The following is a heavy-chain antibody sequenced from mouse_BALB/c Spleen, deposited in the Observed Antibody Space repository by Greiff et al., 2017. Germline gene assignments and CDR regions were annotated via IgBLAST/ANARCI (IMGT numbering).Heavy chain of an antibody. D-gene: IGHD2-1*01. CDR3: ARDGNYEFAY. CDR1: GYSITSDYA. CDR2: ISYSGST. Sequence: EVQGVESGPGLVKPSQSLSLTCTVTGYSITSDYAWNWIRQFPGNKLEWMGYISYSGSTSYNPSLKSRISITRDTSKNQFFLQLNSVTTEDTATYYCARDGNYEFAYWGQGTLVTVSA. V-gene: IGHV3-2*02. J-gene: IGHJ3*01.